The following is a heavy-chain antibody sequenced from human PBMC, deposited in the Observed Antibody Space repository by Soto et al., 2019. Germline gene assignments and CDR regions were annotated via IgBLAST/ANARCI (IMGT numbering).Heavy chain of an antibody. V-gene: IGHV4-30-4*01. CDR2: IYYSGRT. CDR3: ARGRTHSSFDY. J-gene: IGHJ4*02. CDR1: GDSISSGDYY. Sequence: SETLSLTSTVSGDSISSGDYYWSWIRQPPGKGLEWIGYIYYSGRTYYNPSLKSRLTISLDTSKNHFSLKLSSVTAADTAVYYCARGRTHSSFDYWGLGTLVTV.